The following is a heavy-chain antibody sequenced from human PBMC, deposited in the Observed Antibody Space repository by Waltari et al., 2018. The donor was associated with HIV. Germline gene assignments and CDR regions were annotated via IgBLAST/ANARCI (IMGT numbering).Heavy chain of an antibody. CDR1: GGSISSGSFY. J-gene: IGHJ4*02. Sequence: QVQLQESGPGLVKPSQTLSLTCTVSGGSISSGSFYWNWSRQPAGKGLEWIGRIYTRESTKNNPSLNRRAPISVDTSKNQFSLKLNSRTAADTAVYYCARAEGGNSGVHFDYWGQGTLVTVSS. CDR3: ARAEGGNSGVHFDY. CDR2: IYTREST. D-gene: IGHD2-21*02. V-gene: IGHV4-61*02.